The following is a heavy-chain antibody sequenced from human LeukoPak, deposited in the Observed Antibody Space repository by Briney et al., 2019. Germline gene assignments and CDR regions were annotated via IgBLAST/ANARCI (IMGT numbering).Heavy chain of an antibody. V-gene: IGHV3-7*01. D-gene: IGHD3-10*01. Sequence: PGGSLRLSCAASGFMFSNYWMSWVRQAPGKGPECVANINQDGSEKYYVDSVKGRFIISRDNAKNSLYLQMNSLRAEDTAVYYCARDYNYYGSGSYHDYWGQGTLVTVSS. CDR1: GFMFSNYW. CDR2: INQDGSEK. CDR3: ARDYNYYGSGSYHDY. J-gene: IGHJ4*02.